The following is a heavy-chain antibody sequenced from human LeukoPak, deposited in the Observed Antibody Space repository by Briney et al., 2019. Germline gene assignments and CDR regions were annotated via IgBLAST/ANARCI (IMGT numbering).Heavy chain of an antibody. CDR3: ARDPSMVRGENTPYFDY. CDR1: GGTVSRYP. CDR2: IIPIFGTA. Sequence: ASVKVSCKASGGTVSRYPISWVRQAPGQGLERMGGIIPIFGTANYAQKFQGRVTITADGSTSTAYMDLSSLRSEDTAVYYCARDPSMVRGENTPYFDYWGQGTLVTVSS. J-gene: IGHJ4*02. V-gene: IGHV1-69*13. D-gene: IGHD3-10*01.